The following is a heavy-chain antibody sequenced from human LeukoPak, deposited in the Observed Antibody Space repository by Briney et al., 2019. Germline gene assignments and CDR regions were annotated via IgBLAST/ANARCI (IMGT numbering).Heavy chain of an antibody. D-gene: IGHD4-17*01. V-gene: IGHV3-30*03. CDR1: GFTFSSYG. J-gene: IGHJ4*02. CDR3: ARDHPYGDRRGVVDY. Sequence: QRGRSLRLCCAASGFTFSSYGMHWVRQAPGKGLERVAVISYDGSNKYYADSVKGRFTISRDNSKNTLYLQMNSLRAEDTAVYYCARDHPYGDRRGVVDYWGQGTLVTVSS. CDR2: ISYDGSNK.